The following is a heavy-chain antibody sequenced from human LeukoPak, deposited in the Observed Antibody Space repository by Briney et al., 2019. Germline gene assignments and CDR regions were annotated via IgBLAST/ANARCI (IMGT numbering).Heavy chain of an antibody. Sequence: SQTLSLTCAISGDSVSSNSAAWNWIRQSPSRGLEWLGGTYYRSKWYNDYAVSVKSRITINPDTSKNQFSLQLNSVTPEDTAVYYCARDEYYYGSGSYHTIGMDDWGKGTTVTVSS. D-gene: IGHD3-10*01. J-gene: IGHJ6*04. V-gene: IGHV6-1*01. CDR2: TYYRSKWYN. CDR3: ARDEYYYGSGSYHTIGMDD. CDR1: GDSVSSNSAA.